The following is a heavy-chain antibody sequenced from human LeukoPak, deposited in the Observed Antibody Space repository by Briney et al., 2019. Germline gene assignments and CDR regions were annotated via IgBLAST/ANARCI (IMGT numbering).Heavy chain of an antibody. J-gene: IGHJ6*03. CDR3: ARVRPPSYSSGWYDYYYYMDV. D-gene: IGHD6-19*01. CDR2: IYYSGST. V-gene: IGHV4-39*01. Sequence: SETLSLTCIVSGGSISSSRDYWAWIRQPPGKGLEWIANIYYSGSTYYSPSLKSRVIISVDTSKNQFSLKLSSVTAADTAVYYCARVRPPSYSSGWYDYYYYMDVWGKGTTVTVSS. CDR1: GGSISSSRDY.